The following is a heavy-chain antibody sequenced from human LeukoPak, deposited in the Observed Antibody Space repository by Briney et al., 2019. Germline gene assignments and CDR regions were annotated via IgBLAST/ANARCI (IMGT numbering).Heavy chain of an antibody. D-gene: IGHD6-6*01. V-gene: IGHV3-9*01. Sequence: GGSLRLSCAASGFTFDDYAMHWVRQAPGKGLEWVSGISWNSGNIEYADSVKGRFTISRVNAKNSLYLQMNSLRPEDTALYYCARDPYYSSSSPFFDYWGQGTLVTVSS. CDR3: ARDPYYSSSSPFFDY. CDR1: GFTFDDYA. CDR2: ISWNSGNI. J-gene: IGHJ4*02.